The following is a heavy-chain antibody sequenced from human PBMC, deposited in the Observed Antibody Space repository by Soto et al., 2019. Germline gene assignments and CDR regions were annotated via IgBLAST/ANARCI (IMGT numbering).Heavy chain of an antibody. D-gene: IGHD5-12*01. CDR1: GFTFSSYA. V-gene: IGHV3-30-3*01. J-gene: IGHJ4*02. CDR2: ISYDGSNK. Sequence: PGGSLRLSCAASGFTFSSYAMHWVRQAPGKGLEWVAVISYDGSNKYYADSVKGRFTISRDNSKNTLYLQMNSLRAEDTAVYYCAREASRDGYNDIDYWGQGTLVTVSS. CDR3: AREASRDGYNDIDY.